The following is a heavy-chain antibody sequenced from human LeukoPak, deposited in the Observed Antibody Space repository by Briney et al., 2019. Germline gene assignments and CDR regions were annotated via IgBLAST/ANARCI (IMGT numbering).Heavy chain of an antibody. D-gene: IGHD2/OR15-2a*01. J-gene: IGHJ4*02. CDR2: IYHSGST. CDR1: GGSISSGGYY. CDR3: ARHRDTFYFDY. V-gene: IGHV4-30-2*01. Sequence: SQTLSLTCTVSGGSISSGGYYWSWIRQPPGKGLEWIGYIYHSGSTYYNPSLKSRVTISVDRSKNQFSLKVSSVTAADTAVYYCARHRDTFYFDYWGQGTLVIVSS.